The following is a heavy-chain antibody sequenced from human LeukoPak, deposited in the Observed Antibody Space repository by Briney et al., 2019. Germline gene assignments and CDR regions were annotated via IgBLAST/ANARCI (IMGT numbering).Heavy chain of an antibody. CDR1: GFTFSSYA. Sequence: GGSLRLSCAASGFTFSSYAMHWVRQAPGKGLEWVAVISYDGSNKYYADSVKGRFTISRDNSKNTLYLQMNSLRAEDTAVYYCAREMFPIFDYWGRGTLVTVSS. CDR2: ISYDGSNK. J-gene: IGHJ4*02. CDR3: AREMFPIFDY. V-gene: IGHV3-30*04. D-gene: IGHD3-10*02.